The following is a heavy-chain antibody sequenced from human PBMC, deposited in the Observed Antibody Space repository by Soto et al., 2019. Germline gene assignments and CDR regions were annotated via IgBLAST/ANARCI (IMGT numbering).Heavy chain of an antibody. J-gene: IGHJ4*02. CDR3: ARQIYDADTGPNFQYYFNS. CDR1: GYSFAGFW. Sequence: GESLKISCKGPGYSFAGFWINWVRPKPGKGLEWMGRIDPSDSQTYYSPSFRGHVTISVTKSITTVFLQWSSLRASDTAMYYCARQIYDADTGPNFQYYFNSGGKGTPVTVS. V-gene: IGHV5-10-1*01. CDR2: IDPSDSQT. D-gene: IGHD5-18*01.